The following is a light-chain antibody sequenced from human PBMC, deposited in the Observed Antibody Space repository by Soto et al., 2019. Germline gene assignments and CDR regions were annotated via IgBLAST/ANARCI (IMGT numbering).Light chain of an antibody. J-gene: IGKJ1*01. CDR3: HHYGSSPPWT. V-gene: IGKV3-20*01. CDR2: GAS. CDR1: QSVSSNY. Sequence: EIVLTQSPCTLSFSPGETSTLSCIASQSVSSNYIAWYQQKPGQAPRLLIYGASSRATGIPDSFSGSGSGTDFTLTISRLEPEDFAVYYCHHYGSSPPWTFGQGTKVDIK.